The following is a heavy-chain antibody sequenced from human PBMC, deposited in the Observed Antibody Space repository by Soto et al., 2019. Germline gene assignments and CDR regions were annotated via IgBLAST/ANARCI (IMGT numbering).Heavy chain of an antibody. J-gene: IGHJ4*02. CDR2: ITYNGDNT. CDR3: ARYIRGPTVFYFDF. Sequence: GGSLRLSCTASGFTFSSYAMTWVRQAPGKGLEWVSVITYNGDNTYYADSVKGRFTISRDNSKDTVHLQMNSLRAEDTAVYYCARYIRGPTVFYFDFWGPGVLVTVSS. D-gene: IGHD5-18*01. CDR1: GFTFSSYA. V-gene: IGHV3-23*01.